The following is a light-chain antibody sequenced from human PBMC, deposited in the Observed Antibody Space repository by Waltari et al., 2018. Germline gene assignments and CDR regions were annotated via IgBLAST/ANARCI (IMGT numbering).Light chain of an antibody. CDR2: VSSDGSH. V-gene: IGLV4-69*01. CDR1: RGRSSFA. CDR3: QTWYTGTDVV. J-gene: IGLJ2*01. Sequence: QLVLTQSPSASASLGASVKLTCTLSRGRSSFAVAWHQQQPGKGPRFLMKVSSDGSHTKGDGIPDRFSGSSSGTERYLTISSLQSDDEADYYCQTWYTGTDVVFGGGTKLTVL.